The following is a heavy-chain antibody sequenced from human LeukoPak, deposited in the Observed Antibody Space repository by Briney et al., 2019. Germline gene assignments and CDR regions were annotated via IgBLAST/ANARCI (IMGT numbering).Heavy chain of an antibody. Sequence: PGGSLRLSCAASGFTFSNYALTWVRQAPGKGLEWVSGISGSGLSTYYTDSVKGRFTISRDNSKNTLYLQMNSLRAEDTAVYYCARGSVVTAKGNFDYWGQGTLVTVSS. J-gene: IGHJ4*02. CDR1: GFTFSNYA. CDR3: ARGSVVTAKGNFDY. V-gene: IGHV3-23*01. CDR2: ISGSGLST. D-gene: IGHD2-21*02.